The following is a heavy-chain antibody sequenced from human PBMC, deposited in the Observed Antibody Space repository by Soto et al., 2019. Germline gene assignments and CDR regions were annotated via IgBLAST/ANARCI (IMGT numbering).Heavy chain of an antibody. CDR1: RFTFSSYA. D-gene: IGHD6-19*01. Sequence: PGGSLRLSCAASRFTFSSYAMGWVRQAPGKGLEWVSAISGSGGSTYYADSVKGRFTISRDNSKNTLYLQMNSLRAEDTAVYYCAKAATYSSGWYDYWGQGTLVTVSS. CDR2: ISGSGGST. V-gene: IGHV3-23*01. CDR3: AKAATYSSGWYDY. J-gene: IGHJ4*02.